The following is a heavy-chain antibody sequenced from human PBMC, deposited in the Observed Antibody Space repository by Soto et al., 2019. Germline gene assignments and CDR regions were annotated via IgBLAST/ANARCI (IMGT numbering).Heavy chain of an antibody. CDR3: ARGLELRPRSVNDAFDI. D-gene: IGHD1-7*01. J-gene: IGHJ3*02. V-gene: IGHV3-7*03. CDR1: GFTFSSYW. CDR2: IKQDGSEK. Sequence: GGSLRLSCAASGFTFSSYWMSWVRQAPGKGLEWVANIKQDGSEKYYVDSVKGRFTISRDNAKNSLYLQMNSLRAEDTAVYYCARGLELRPRSVNDAFDIRGQGTMVTVSS.